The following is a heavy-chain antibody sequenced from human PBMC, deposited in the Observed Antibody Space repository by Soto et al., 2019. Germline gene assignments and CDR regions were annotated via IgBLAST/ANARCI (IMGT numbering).Heavy chain of an antibody. V-gene: IGHV4-39*01. D-gene: IGHD3-3*02. CDR1: GDSISSSSYY. J-gene: IGHJ5*02. CDR2: IHYRANS. CDR3: ARPLQLAVSGFDP. Sequence: PSETLSLTCAVSGDSISSSSYYWAWIRQPPGKGLEWIGSIHYRANSYYSPSLKSRITISVDTSKNQISLRLSSVTAADTAVYYCARPLQLAVSGFDPWGQGTLVT.